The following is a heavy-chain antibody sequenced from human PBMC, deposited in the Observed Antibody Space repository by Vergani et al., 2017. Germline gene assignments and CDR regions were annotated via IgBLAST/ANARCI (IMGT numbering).Heavy chain of an antibody. Sequence: QVQLQESGPGLVKPSETLSLTCTVSGGSISSHYWSWIRQPPGKGLEWIGYIYYSGSTNYNPSLKSRVTISVDTSKNQFSLKLSPVTAADTAVYYCARVSYYYYMDVWGKGTTVTVSS. V-gene: IGHV4-59*11. D-gene: IGHD2/OR15-2a*01. CDR1: GGSISSHY. CDR2: IYYSGST. CDR3: ARVSYYYYMDV. J-gene: IGHJ6*03.